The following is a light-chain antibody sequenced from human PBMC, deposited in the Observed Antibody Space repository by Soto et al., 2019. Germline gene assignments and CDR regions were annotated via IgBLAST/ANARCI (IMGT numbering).Light chain of an antibody. CDR1: SSDVGSNNV. CDR3: CSYAGSRVV. V-gene: IGLV2-23*01. J-gene: IGLJ2*01. Sequence: QSALTQPASVSGSPGQSITISCTATSSDVGSNNVVSWYQQHPGKAPQLMIYDGNKRPSGVSNRFSGSKSGNTASLTISGLQAEDEGDYYCCSYAGSRVVFGGGTKLTVL. CDR2: DGN.